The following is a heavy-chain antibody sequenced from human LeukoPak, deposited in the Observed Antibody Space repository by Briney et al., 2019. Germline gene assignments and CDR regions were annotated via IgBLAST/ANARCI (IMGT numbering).Heavy chain of an antibody. CDR3: AAATHYYGSGSPFDY. CDR2: MNPNSGNT. Sequence: GASVKVSCKASGYTFTSYDINWVRQATGQGLEWMGWMNPNSGNTGYAQKFQGRVTMTRDTSISTAYMELSRLRSDDTAVYYCAAATHYYGSGSPFDYWGQGTLVTVSS. J-gene: IGHJ4*02. CDR1: GYTFTSYD. D-gene: IGHD3-10*01. V-gene: IGHV1-8*01.